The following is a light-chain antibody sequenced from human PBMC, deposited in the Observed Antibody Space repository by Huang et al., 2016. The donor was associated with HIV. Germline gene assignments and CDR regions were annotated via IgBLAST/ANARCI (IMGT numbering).Light chain of an antibody. Sequence: EIVMTQSPATLSVSPGQRVTLSCSANSSLSTNLDRYQQRHGQAPRLIIDGASTRAHGIPARFSGSGSGTDCSLTISRLQSEDFALYYCHQYNNWLLSFGGGTRV. CDR3: HQYNNWLLS. CDR2: GAS. J-gene: IGKJ4*01. V-gene: IGKV3-15*01. CDR1: SSLSTN.